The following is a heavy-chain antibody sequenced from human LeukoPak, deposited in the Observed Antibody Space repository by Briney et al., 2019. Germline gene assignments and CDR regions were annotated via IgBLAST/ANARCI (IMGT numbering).Heavy chain of an antibody. CDR2: INPNSGGT. J-gene: IGHJ4*02. Sequence: ASVKVSCKASGYTFTGYYTHWVRQAPGQGVEWMGWINPNSGGTNYAQKFQGRVTMTRDTSISTAYMELSRLRSDDTAVYYCAATLYCSSTSCYLSFDYWGQGTLVTVSS. D-gene: IGHD2-2*01. CDR3: AATLYCSSTSCYLSFDY. V-gene: IGHV1-2*02. CDR1: GYTFTGYY.